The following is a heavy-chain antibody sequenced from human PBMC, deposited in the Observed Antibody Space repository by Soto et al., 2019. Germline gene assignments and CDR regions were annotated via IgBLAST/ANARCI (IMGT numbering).Heavy chain of an antibody. CDR1: GFTFSTYA. V-gene: IGHV3-23*01. CDR3: GKALSPWLGFCLGH. D-gene: IGHD3-3*01. J-gene: IGHJ5*02. CDR2: TSGAGDTT. Sequence: EVQLLESGGGSVQPGGSLRLSCAGSGFTFSTYAMSWVRQAPGKGLEWVSATSGAGDTTYYADSVEGRFTISRDNSKNTLYLQMTSLRAEDTAVYYCGKALSPWLGFCLGHWGQGTLVTVSP.